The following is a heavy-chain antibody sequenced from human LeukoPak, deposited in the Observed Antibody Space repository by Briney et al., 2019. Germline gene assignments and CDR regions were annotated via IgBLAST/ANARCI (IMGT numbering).Heavy chain of an antibody. D-gene: IGHD3-9*01. Sequence: GGSLRLSCVASGFIFTSYGMHWVRQAPGKGLQWVALISSNGNNERYADSVKGRFSISRDNSKNTMYLRMNSLRAEDTAIYYCAKDRLYFGNDFGDYWGQGTLATVSS. J-gene: IGHJ4*02. CDR2: ISSNGNNE. CDR1: GFIFTSYG. V-gene: IGHV3-30*19. CDR3: AKDRLYFGNDFGDY.